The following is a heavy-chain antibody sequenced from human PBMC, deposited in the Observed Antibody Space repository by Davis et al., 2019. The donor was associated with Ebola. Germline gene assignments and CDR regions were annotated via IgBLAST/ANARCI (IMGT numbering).Heavy chain of an antibody. V-gene: IGHV3-11*01. D-gene: IGHD4-23*01. CDR2: ISSSGSTI. Sequence: GESLTISCAASGFTFSDYYMSWIRQAPGKGLEWVSYISSSGSTIYYADSVKGRFTISRDNAKNSLYLQMNRLRAEDTAVYYCARINDYGGFYYYYGMDVWGQGTTVTVSS. CDR1: GFTFSDYY. CDR3: ARINDYGGFYYYYGMDV. J-gene: IGHJ6*02.